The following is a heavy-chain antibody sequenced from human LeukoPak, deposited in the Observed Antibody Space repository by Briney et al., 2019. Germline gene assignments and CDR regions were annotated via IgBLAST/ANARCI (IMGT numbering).Heavy chain of an antibody. CDR3: ARHLKIIFAGIAAAPVGTGFDC. CDR2: VYYSGST. D-gene: IGHD6-13*01. Sequence: SETLSLTCTVSGDSISSATYYWGFIRQPPGKGLEWIGSVYYSGSTYYSPSLKSRVTISVDTSKNRFSLKLSSVTAADTAVYYCARHLKIIFAGIAAAPVGTGFDCRGQGTLVTVSS. J-gene: IGHJ4*02. V-gene: IGHV4-39*01. CDR1: GDSISSATYY.